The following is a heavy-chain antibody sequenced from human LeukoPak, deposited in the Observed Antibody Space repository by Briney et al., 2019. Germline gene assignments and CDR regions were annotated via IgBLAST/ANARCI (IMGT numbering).Heavy chain of an antibody. CDR1: GGSSSGYY. D-gene: IGHD6-19*01. Sequence: PSETLSLTCAVYGGSSSGYYWSWIRQPPGKGLEWIGEINHSGSTNYNPSLKSRVTISVDTSKNQFSLKLSSVTAADTAVYYCARVLGSGWYGLIDYWGQGTLVTVSS. CDR3: ARVLGSGWYGLIDY. J-gene: IGHJ4*02. V-gene: IGHV4-34*01. CDR2: INHSGST.